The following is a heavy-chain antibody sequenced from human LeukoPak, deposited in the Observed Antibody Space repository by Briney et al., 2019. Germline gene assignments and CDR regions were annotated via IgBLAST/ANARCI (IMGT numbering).Heavy chain of an antibody. D-gene: IGHD5-18*01. CDR1: GGSISSGSYY. V-gene: IGHV4-61*02. CDR3: ARDRGYSYGGTPYFDY. CDR2: IYTSGST. Sequence: SETLSLTCTVSGGSISSGSYYWSWIRQPAGKGLEWIGRIYTSGSTNYNPSLKSRVTISVDTSKNQFSLKLSSVTAADTAVYYCARDRGYSYGGTPYFDYWGQGTLVTVSS. J-gene: IGHJ4*02.